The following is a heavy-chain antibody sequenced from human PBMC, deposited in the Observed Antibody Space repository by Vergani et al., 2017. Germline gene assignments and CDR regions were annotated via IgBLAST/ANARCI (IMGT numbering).Heavy chain of an antibody. J-gene: IGHJ3*02. CDR3: AKSEAILLWFGEDTFDI. Sequence: EVQLLESGGGLVQPGGSLRLSFSSSFFTFSLSSIRWVRQAPGKGLEWVSAISGSGGSTYYADSVKGRLTISRDNSKNTLYRKMNSLRAEDTAVYYCAKSEAILLWFGEDTFDIWGQGTMVTVSS. D-gene: IGHD3-10*01. CDR2: ISGSGGST. V-gene: IGHV3-23*01. CDR1: FFTFSLSS.